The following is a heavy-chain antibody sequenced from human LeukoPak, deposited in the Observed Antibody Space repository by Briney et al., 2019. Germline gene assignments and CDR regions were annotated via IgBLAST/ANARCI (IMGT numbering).Heavy chain of an antibody. CDR1: GGTFSTYA. J-gene: IGHJ6*02. CDR3: ARDGGWLQTQNHYYYHGMDV. D-gene: IGHD5-24*01. V-gene: IGHV1-69*04. Sequence: SVKVPCKASGGTFSTYAITWVRQAPGQGLEWMGRILPIFDIANYAQKFQGRVTITADKSTRTAYMELSSLRSDDTAVYYCARDGGWLQTQNHYYYHGMDVWGQGTTVTVSS. CDR2: ILPIFDIA.